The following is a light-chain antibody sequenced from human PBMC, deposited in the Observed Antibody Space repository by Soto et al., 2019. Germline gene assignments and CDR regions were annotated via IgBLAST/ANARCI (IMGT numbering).Light chain of an antibody. V-gene: IGKV3-20*01. CDR1: QSVSSTY. Sequence: EIVLTQSPGTLSLSPGETATLSCRASQSVSSTYLAWYQQKPGQAPRLLIYGASSRATGIPDRFSGSGSGTDVTLTISRLEPEEFAVYYCQQYGSSPYAFGQGTKLEIK. CDR3: QQYGSSPYA. J-gene: IGKJ2*01. CDR2: GAS.